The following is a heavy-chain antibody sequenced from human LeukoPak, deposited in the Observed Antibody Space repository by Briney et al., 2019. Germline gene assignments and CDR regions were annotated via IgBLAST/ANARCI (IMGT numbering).Heavy chain of an antibody. CDR3: AKYNSGRVFDY. V-gene: IGHV3-23*01. D-gene: IGHD3-10*01. CDR1: GFTFSSYA. Sequence: GGSLRLSCAASGFTFSSYAMSWVRQAPGKGLEWVSAISGGGGNTYYADSVKGRFTISRDNSKNTLYLQMNSLRAEDTAVYYCAKYNSGRVFDYWGQGTQVTVSS. CDR2: ISGGGGNT. J-gene: IGHJ4*02.